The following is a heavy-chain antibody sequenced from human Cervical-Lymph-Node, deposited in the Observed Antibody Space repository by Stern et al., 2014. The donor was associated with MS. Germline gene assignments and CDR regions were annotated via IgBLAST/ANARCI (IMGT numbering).Heavy chain of an antibody. V-gene: IGHV4-31*03. CDR2: IYYSGST. CDR1: GGSISSGGYY. Sequence: QVPLQESGPGPVKPSQTLSLTCPVSGGSISSGGYYWRSIRQHPGKGLEWIGYIYYSGSTYYNPSLKIRVTISVDTSKNQFSLKLSSVTAADTAVYYCARNRGYSGYGTESDAFDIWGQGTMVTVSS. D-gene: IGHD5-12*01. CDR3: ARNRGYSGYGTESDAFDI. J-gene: IGHJ3*02.